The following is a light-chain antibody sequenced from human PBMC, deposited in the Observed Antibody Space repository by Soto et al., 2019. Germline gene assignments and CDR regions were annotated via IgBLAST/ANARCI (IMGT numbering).Light chain of an antibody. Sequence: QSVLTQPASVSGSPGQSITISCTGTSSDVGGYNYVSWYQQHPGKAPQLMIYDVSYRPSGVSNRFSGSKSGNTASLTISGLQAEDEADYYCSSYTSSRTVVFGGGTKLTVL. CDR2: DVS. J-gene: IGLJ2*01. CDR3: SSYTSSRTVV. CDR1: SSDVGGYNY. V-gene: IGLV2-14*01.